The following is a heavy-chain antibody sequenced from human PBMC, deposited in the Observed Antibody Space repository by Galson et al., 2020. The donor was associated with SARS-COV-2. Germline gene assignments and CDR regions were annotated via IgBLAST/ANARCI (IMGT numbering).Heavy chain of an antibody. Sequence: ASVKVSCKVSGYTLTELSMHWVRQAPGKGLEWMGGFDPEDGETIYAQKFQGRVTMTEDTSTDTAYMELSSLRSEDTAVYYCATTTTILRSNWFDPWCQGTLVTVSS. CDR1: GYTLTELS. CDR2: FDPEDGET. V-gene: IGHV1-24*01. J-gene: IGHJ5*02. CDR3: ATTTTILRSNWFDP. D-gene: IGHD3-3*01.